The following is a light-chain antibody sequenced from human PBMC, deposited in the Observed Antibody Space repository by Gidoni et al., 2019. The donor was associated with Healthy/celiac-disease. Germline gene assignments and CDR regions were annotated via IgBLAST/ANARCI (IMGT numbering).Light chain of an antibody. Sequence: DIVMTQSPPSLPVTPGETASISCRSSQSLLHSNGYNYLDWYLQKPGQAPQLLIYLGSNRASGVPDRFSGSGSGTDFTLKISRVESEDVGVYYCMQALQTPFTFGPGTKVEIK. CDR1: QSLLHSNGYNY. CDR3: MQALQTPFT. V-gene: IGKV2-28*01. CDR2: LGS. J-gene: IGKJ3*01.